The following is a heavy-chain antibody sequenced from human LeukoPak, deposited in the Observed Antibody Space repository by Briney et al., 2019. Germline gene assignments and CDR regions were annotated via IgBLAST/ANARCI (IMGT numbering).Heavy chain of an antibody. V-gene: IGHV3-53*01. CDR3: AGEHLSSNAFGI. CDR2: IYSGGST. CDR1: GFTVSSNY. D-gene: IGHD2/OR15-2a*01. Sequence: GGPLRLSCAASGFTVSSNYMSWVRQAPGKGLEWVSVIYSGGSTYYADSVKGRFTISRDNSKNTLYLQMNSLRAEDTAVYYCAGEHLSSNAFGIWGQGTMVTVSS. J-gene: IGHJ3*02.